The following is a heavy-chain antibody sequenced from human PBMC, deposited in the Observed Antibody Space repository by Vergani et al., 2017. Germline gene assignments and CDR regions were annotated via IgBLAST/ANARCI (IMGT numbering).Heavy chain of an antibody. D-gene: IGHD6-6*01. CDR2: INHSGST. CDR1: GGSFSGYY. V-gene: IGHV4-34*01. J-gene: IGHJ4*02. CDR3: ARAKGGSSKSGFDY. Sequence: QVQLQQWGAGLLKPSETLSLTCAVYGGSFSGYYWSWIRQPPGKGLEWIGEINHSGSTNYNPSLKSRVTISVDRSKNQFSLKLSSVTAADTAVYYCARAKGGSSKSGFDYWGQGTLVTVSS.